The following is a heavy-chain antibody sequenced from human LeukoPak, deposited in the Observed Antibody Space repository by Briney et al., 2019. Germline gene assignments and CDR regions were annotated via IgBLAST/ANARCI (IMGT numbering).Heavy chain of an antibody. V-gene: IGHV4-59*01. J-gene: IGHJ4*02. D-gene: IGHD5-18*01. CDR2: IYDSGST. CDR1: GGSISSYY. CDR3: AKGAYSYGQNYFDY. Sequence: SETLSLTCTVSGGSISSYYWSWIRQPPGKGLEWIGNIYDSGSTNYNPSLKSRLTISVDTSKNQCSLKLSSVTAADTAVYYCAKGAYSYGQNYFDYWGQGTLVTVSS.